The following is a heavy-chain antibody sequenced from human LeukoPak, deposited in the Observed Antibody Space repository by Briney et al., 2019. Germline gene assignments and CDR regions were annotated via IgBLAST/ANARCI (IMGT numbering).Heavy chain of an antibody. CDR3: ARADGDRDGYNFWFDP. CDR2: TYYRSKWYN. Sequence: SQTLSLTCAISGDSVSRNSAAWNWIRRSPSRGLEWLGRTYYRSKWYNDYAVSVESRITINPDTSKNQFSLQLNSVTPEDTAVYYCARADGDRDGYNFWFDPWGQGTLVTVSS. J-gene: IGHJ5*02. D-gene: IGHD5-24*01. V-gene: IGHV6-1*01. CDR1: GDSVSRNSAA.